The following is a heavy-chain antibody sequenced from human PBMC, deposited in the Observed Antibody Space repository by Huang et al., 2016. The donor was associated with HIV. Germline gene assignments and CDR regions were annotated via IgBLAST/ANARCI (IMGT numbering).Heavy chain of an antibody. D-gene: IGHD1-26*01. CDR2: FSGHNGNT. Sequence: QVQLVQSGAEVKKPGASVKVSCKASGYTFSKTGISWVRQAPGQGLEWMAWFSGHNGNTKYAQKFQGRVTMTTDTSTKTAYMDLWSLRPDDTAKYYCARDNGYYPGGGDAFDLWGQGTMVIVSS. V-gene: IGHV1-18*01. CDR1: GYTFSKTG. J-gene: IGHJ3*01. CDR3: ARDNGYYPGGGDAFDL.